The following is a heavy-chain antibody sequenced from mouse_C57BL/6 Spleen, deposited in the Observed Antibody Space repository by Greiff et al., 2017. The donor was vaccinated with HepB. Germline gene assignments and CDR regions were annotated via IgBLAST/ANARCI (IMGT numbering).Heavy chain of an antibody. CDR2: IYPRDGST. CDR1: GYTFTSYD. D-gene: IGHD2-14*01. Sequence: QVQLQQSGPELVKPGASVKLSCKASGYTFTSYDINWVKQSPGQGLEWIGWIYPRDGSTKYNEKFKGKATLTVDTSSSTAYMELHSLPSDDSAVYFCATRGYYFDYWGQGTSLTVSA. J-gene: IGHJ2*03. CDR3: ATRGYYFDY. V-gene: IGHV1-85*01.